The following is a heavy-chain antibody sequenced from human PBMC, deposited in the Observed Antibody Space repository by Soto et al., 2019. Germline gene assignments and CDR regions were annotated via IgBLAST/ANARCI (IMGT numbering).Heavy chain of an antibody. CDR2: IYPGDSDT. D-gene: IGHD2-2*01. CDR3: ARQSLYCSSTSCYDGEYYFDY. J-gene: IGHJ4*02. Sequence: GESLKISCKGSGYSFTSYWIGWVRQMPGKGLEWMGIIYPGDSDTRYSPSFQGQVTISAEKSISTAYLQGSSLKASDTAMYYCARQSLYCSSTSCYDGEYYFDYWGQGTLVTVSS. CDR1: GYSFTSYW. V-gene: IGHV5-51*01.